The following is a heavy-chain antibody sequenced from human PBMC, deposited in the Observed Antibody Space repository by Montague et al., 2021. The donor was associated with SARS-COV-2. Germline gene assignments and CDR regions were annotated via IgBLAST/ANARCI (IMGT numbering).Heavy chain of an antibody. J-gene: IGHJ6*02. D-gene: IGHD4-23*01. CDR2: IYHNGST. V-gene: IGHV4-59*01. Sequence: SETLSLTCTVSGGSISSYYWTWIRQPPGKGLESIGYIYHNGSTNYNPSLKSRVTISVDTSKNQFSLKLSSVSVADTAVYYCAGGGGNFADYYNYSMDLWGQGTTVTVSS. CDR1: GGSISSYY. CDR3: AGGGGNFADYYNYSMDL.